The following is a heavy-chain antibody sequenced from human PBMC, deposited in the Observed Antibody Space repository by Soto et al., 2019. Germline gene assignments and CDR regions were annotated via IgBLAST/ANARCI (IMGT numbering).Heavy chain of an antibody. D-gene: IGHD3-3*01. CDR3: ASTYYDFWSGYYTPNYYGMDV. CDR1: GGSISSYY. Sequence: SETLSLTCTVSGGSISSYYWSWIRQPPGKGLEWIGYIYYSGSTNYNPSLKSRVTISVDTSKNQFSLKLSSVTAADTAVYYCASTYYDFWSGYYTPNYYGMDVWGQGTTVTV. J-gene: IGHJ6*02. V-gene: IGHV4-59*01. CDR2: IYYSGST.